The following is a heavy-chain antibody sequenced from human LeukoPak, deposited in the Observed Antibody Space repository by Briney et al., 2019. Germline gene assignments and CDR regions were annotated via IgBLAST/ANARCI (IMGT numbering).Heavy chain of an antibody. V-gene: IGHV1-18*04. D-gene: IGHD4-17*01. Sequence: HRASVKVSCKASGHTITGYYMHWVRQAPGQGLEWMGWISAYNGNTNYAQKLQGRVTMTTDTSTSTAYMELRSLRSDDTAVYYCARAPTTVTTPSCKPWGQGTLVTVSS. CDR3: ARAPTTVTTPSCKP. J-gene: IGHJ5*02. CDR1: GHTITGYY. CDR2: ISAYNGNT.